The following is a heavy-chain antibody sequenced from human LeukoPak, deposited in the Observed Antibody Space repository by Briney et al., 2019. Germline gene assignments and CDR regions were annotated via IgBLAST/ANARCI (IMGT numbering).Heavy chain of an antibody. J-gene: IGHJ4*02. CDR2: IYYSGSN. CDR3: ASHHYYDSSGS. D-gene: IGHD3-22*01. CDR1: GGSISSYY. Sequence: SETLSLTCTVSGGSISSYYWSWIRQPPGKGLEWIGYIYYSGSNNYNPSLKSRGTISVGTSKNQFSLKLSSVTAADTAVYYCASHHYYDSSGSWGQGTLVTVSS. V-gene: IGHV4-59*01.